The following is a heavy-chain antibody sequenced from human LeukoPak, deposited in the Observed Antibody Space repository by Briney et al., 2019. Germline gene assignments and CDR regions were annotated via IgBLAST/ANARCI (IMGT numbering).Heavy chain of an antibody. CDR1: GGSLSSGDYY. V-gene: IGHV4-30-4*08. CDR2: IYYSGST. Sequence: SQTLSLTCTVSGGSLSSGDYYWGWIRQPPGKGLEWIGYIYYSGSTCYNPSLKSRVTISVDTSKNQFSLKLSSVTAADTAVYYCARDTYDFWSGPMDVWGKGTTVTVSS. CDR3: ARDTYDFWSGPMDV. J-gene: IGHJ6*03. D-gene: IGHD3-3*01.